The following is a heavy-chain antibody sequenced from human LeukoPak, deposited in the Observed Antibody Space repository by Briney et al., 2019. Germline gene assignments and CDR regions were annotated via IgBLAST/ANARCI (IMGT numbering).Heavy chain of an antibody. CDR2: FSGSGEKT. J-gene: IGHJ5*02. CDR3: ASHYSSGSDNWLDP. V-gene: IGHV3-23*01. D-gene: IGHD3-10*01. Sequence: QPGGSLRLSCAASGFTFSNHGMSWVRQGPGKGLEWVSAFSGSGEKTYYADSVKVRVTISRDNSKNTLHLQMNSLRADDTAKYCCASHYSSGSDNWLDPWGQGTLVTVSS. CDR1: GFTFSNHG.